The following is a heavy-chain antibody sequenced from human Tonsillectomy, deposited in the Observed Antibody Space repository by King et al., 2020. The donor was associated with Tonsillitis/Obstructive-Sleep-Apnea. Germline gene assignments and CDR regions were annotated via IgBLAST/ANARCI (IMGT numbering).Heavy chain of an antibody. CDR3: AGGPGRRITIFGVVIPNWFDP. V-gene: IGHV4-34*01. CDR2: INHSGST. J-gene: IGHJ5*02. CDR1: GGSFSGYY. Sequence: VQLQQWGAGLLKPSETLSLTCAVYGGSFSGYYWSWIRQPPGKGLEWIGEINHSGSTNYNPSLKSRVTISVDTSKNQFSLKLSSVTAADTAVYYCAGGPGRRITIFGVVIPNWFDPWGQGTLVTVSS. D-gene: IGHD3-3*01.